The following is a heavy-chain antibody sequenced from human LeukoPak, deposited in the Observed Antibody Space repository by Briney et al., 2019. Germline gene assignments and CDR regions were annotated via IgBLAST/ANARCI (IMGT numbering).Heavy chain of an antibody. CDR2: ISSSGSTI. D-gene: IGHD3-3*01. Sequence: GGSLRLSCAASGFSFSTYNMNWVRQAPGKGLEWLSYISSSGSTIYSADSVKGRFTISRDNAKHSLYLQMNSLRAEDTAVYYCARDRRYDFWSGHYTPDAFDIWGQGTMVTVSS. J-gene: IGHJ3*02. CDR1: GFSFSTYN. V-gene: IGHV3-48*04. CDR3: ARDRRYDFWSGHYTPDAFDI.